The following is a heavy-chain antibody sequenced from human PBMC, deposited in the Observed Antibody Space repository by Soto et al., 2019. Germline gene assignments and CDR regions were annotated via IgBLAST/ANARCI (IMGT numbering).Heavy chain of an antibody. CDR1: GFTFSRYG. Sequence: EVQLVESGGGLVKPGGSLRLSCAASGFTFSRYGMNWVRQAPGKGLEWVSSISSSTSYVYYADSVKGRFSVSRDNAKKILHLEMYALRTEDTAVYYCARDPSEGRVGNWFESWGQGTLVTVSS. V-gene: IGHV3-21*01. CDR3: ARDPSEGRVGNWFES. D-gene: IGHD2-2*01. CDR2: ISSSTSYV. J-gene: IGHJ5*01.